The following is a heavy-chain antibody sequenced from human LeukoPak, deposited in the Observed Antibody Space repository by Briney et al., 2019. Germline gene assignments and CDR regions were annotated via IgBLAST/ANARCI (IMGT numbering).Heavy chain of an antibody. CDR1: GGSISSYY. D-gene: IGHD6-19*01. CDR3: ATAHVVGGWNFDY. J-gene: IGHJ4*02. Sequence: PSETLSLTCTVSGGSISSYYWSWIRQPPGKGLEWIGYIYYSGSTNYNPSLKSRVTISVDTSKNQFSLKLSSVTAADTAVYYCATAHVVGGWNFDYWGQGTLVTVSS. CDR2: IYYSGST. V-gene: IGHV4-59*01.